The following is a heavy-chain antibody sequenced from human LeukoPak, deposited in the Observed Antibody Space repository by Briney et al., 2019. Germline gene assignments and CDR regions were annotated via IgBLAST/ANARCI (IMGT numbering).Heavy chain of an antibody. CDR1: GNYW. CDR3: VSFYETY. J-gene: IGHJ4*02. CDR2: INSDGSWT. D-gene: IGHD2/OR15-2a*01. V-gene: IGHV3-74*01. Sequence: QTGGSLRLSCAASGNYWMHWVRQAPGKGLVWVSHINSDGSWTSYADSVRGRFTISKDNAKNTVYLQMNSLRAEDTAVYYCVSFYETYWGRRTLVTVSS.